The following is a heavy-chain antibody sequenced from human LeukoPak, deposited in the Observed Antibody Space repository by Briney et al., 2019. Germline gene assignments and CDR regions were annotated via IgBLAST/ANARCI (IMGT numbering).Heavy chain of an antibody. Sequence: GASVKVSCKASGGTFSSYAISWVQQAPGQGLEWMGRIIPILGIANYAQKFQGRVTITADKSTSTAYMELSSLRSEDTAVYYCARDGAAAARGSWFDPWGQGTLVTVSS. CDR3: ARDGAAAARGSWFDP. CDR2: IIPILGIA. V-gene: IGHV1-69*04. J-gene: IGHJ5*02. D-gene: IGHD6-13*01. CDR1: GGTFSSYA.